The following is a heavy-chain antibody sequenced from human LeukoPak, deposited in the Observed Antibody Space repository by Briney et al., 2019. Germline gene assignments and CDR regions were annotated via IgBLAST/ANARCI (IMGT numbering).Heavy chain of an antibody. D-gene: IGHD6-19*01. J-gene: IGHJ4*02. CDR3: ARAVAVAGTIYYFDY. V-gene: IGHV4-59*01. Sequence: SETLSLTCTVSGGSISSYYWSWIRQPPGKGLEWIGYIYYSGSTNYNPSLKSRVIISVDTSKNQFSLKLSSVTAADTAVYYCARAVAVAGTIYYFDYWGQGTLVTVSS. CDR1: GGSISSYY. CDR2: IYYSGST.